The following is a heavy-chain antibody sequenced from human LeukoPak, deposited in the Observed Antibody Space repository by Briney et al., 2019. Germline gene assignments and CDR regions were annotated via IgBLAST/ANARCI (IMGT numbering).Heavy chain of an antibody. J-gene: IGHJ5*02. V-gene: IGHV4-34*01. Sequence: PSETLSLTCAVYGGSFSGYYWSWIRQPPGKGLEWIGEINHSGSTNYNPSLKSRVTISVDTSKNQFSLKLSSVTAADTAVYYCVRGRRIAAAGTRAFDPWGQGTLVTVSS. CDR2: INHSGST. CDR1: GGSFSGYY. CDR3: VRGRRIAAAGTRAFDP. D-gene: IGHD6-13*01.